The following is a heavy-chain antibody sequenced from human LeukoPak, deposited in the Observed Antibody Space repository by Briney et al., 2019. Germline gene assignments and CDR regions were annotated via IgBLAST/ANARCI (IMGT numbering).Heavy chain of an antibody. CDR2: INHSGST. V-gene: IGHV4-34*01. Sequence: SETLSLTCAVYGGSFSGYYWSWIRQPPGKGLEWIGEINHSGSTNYNPSLKSRVTISVDTSKKQFSLKLSSVTAADTAIYYCARDRYGAGFNEDWGQGTLVTVSS. D-gene: IGHD5-24*01. CDR1: GGSFSGYY. J-gene: IGHJ4*02. CDR3: ARDRYGAGFNED.